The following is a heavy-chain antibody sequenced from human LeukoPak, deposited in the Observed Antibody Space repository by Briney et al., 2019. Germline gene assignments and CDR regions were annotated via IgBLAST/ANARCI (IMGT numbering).Heavy chain of an antibody. D-gene: IGHD6-19*01. CDR3: ARGVAGTVDY. CDR2: ISAYNGNT. CDR1: AYTFTIYG. Sequence: ASVTVSYTASAYTFTIYGISWGRQAPGQGLAWMGWISAYNGNTNYAQKLQGRVTMTTDTSTSTAYMELRSLRSDDTAVYYCARGVAGTVDYWGQGTLVTVSS. V-gene: IGHV1-18*01. J-gene: IGHJ4*02.